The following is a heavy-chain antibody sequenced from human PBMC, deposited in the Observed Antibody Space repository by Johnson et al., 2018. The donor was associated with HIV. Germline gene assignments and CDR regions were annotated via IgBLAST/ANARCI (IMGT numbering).Heavy chain of an antibody. CDR3: AKGSGSGWLRDAFDI. V-gene: IGHV3-15*01. J-gene: IGHJ3*02. CDR2: IKSKTDGGTT. Sequence: VQLVESGGGVVRPGGSLRLSCAASGFTFDDYGMSWVRQAPGKGLEWVSRIKSKTDGGTTDYAAPVKGRFSISRDDSKNTLYLQMNSLRAEDTAVYYCAKGSGSGWLRDAFDIWGQGTMVTVSS. D-gene: IGHD6-19*01. CDR1: GFTFDDYG.